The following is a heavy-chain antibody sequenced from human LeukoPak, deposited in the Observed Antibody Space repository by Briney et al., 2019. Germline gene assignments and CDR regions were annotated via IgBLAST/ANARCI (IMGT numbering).Heavy chain of an antibody. J-gene: IGHJ4*02. CDR1: GFTFSSSA. CDR2: ISASGGST. D-gene: IGHD4-17*01. Sequence: PGGSLRLSCAASGFTFSSSAMSWVRQVPGKGLEWVSGISASGGSTYYADSVRGRFTISRDNSKNTLYLQMNSLRAEDTAVYYCAKAPVYGDYTFDYWGQGTLVTVSS. V-gene: IGHV3-23*01. CDR3: AKAPVYGDYTFDY.